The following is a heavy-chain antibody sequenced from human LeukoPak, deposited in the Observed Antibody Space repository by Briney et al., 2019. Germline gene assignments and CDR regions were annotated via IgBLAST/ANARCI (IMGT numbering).Heavy chain of an antibody. D-gene: IGHD6-13*01. CDR1: GFTFSSYS. CDR3: ARGGSSWYYFDY. CDR2: ISSSSSYI. Sequence: PGGSLRLSCAASGFTFSSYSMNWVRQAPGKGLEWVSFISSSSSYIYCADSVKGRFTISRDNARNSLFLQMNSLRAEDTAVHYCARGGSSWYYFDYWGQGTLVTVSS. V-gene: IGHV3-21*01. J-gene: IGHJ4*02.